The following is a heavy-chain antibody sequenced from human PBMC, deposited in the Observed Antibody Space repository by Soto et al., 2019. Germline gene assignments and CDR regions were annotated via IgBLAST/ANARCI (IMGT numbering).Heavy chain of an antibody. J-gene: IGHJ4*02. Sequence: AGSLRLSCAASGFTSSIYGMHWVRQAPGKGLEWVAFIWHDGGNKFYAESVKGRFTISRDNSKNTLYLQMTSLSAEDTAMYYCARDGDVNTGFGKDYWGQGTLVTVSS. V-gene: IGHV3-33*01. CDR2: IWHDGGNK. CDR1: GFTSSIYG. D-gene: IGHD3-16*01. CDR3: ARDGDVNTGFGKDY.